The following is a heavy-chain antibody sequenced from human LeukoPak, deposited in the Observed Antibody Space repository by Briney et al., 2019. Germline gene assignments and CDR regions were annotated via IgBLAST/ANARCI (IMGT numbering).Heavy chain of an antibody. CDR2: ISTSSSYI. D-gene: IGHD2-15*01. CDR1: GFTFSSYR. V-gene: IGHV3-21*01. CDR3: VRDGGFCSGGSCYAEYYFDY. J-gene: IGHJ4*02. Sequence: GGSLRLSCAASGFTFSSYRMNWVRQAPGKGLEWVSSISTSSSYIYYADSVKGRFTISRDNAKNSLYLQMNSLRAEDTAVYYCVRDGGFCSGGSCYAEYYFDYWGQGTLVTVSS.